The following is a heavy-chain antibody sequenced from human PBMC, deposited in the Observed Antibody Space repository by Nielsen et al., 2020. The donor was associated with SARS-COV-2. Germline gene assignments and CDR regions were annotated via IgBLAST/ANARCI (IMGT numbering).Heavy chain of an antibody. D-gene: IGHD2-21*01. CDR1: GGSFSGYY. J-gene: IGHJ4*02. V-gene: IGHV4-34*01. Sequence: SETLSLTCAVYGGSFSGYYWSWIRQPPGKGLEWIGEINHSGSTNYNPSLKSRVTISVDTSKNQFSLKLSSVTAADTAVYYCARGFVAGENYWGQGTLVTVSS. CDR3: ARGFVAGENY. CDR2: INHSGST.